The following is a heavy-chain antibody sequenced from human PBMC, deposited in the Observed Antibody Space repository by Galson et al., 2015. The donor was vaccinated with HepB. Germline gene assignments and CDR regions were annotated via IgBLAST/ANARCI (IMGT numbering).Heavy chain of an antibody. D-gene: IGHD6-19*01. CDR1: GLTFSSYA. V-gene: IGHV3-23*01. CDR3: AKDGVADSGWYSDY. Sequence: SLRLSCAASGLTFSSYAMSWVRRAPGKGLQWLSIISSSGDLRRYADSVKGRFTISRDNSKSALYLQMNSLTADDTAVYYCAKDGVADSGWYSDYWGQGTLVTVSS. CDR2: ISSSGDLR. J-gene: IGHJ4*02.